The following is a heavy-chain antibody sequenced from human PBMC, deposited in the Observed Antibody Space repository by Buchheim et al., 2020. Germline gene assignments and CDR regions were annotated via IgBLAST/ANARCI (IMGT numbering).Heavy chain of an antibody. D-gene: IGHD6-13*01. CDR3: AKSGQQLVRETAYSYYGMDV. J-gene: IGHJ6*02. CDR2: ISGSGGST. CDR1: GFTFSSYA. Sequence: EVQLLESGGGLVQPGGSLRLSCAASGFTFSSYAMSWVRQAPGKGLEWGSTISGSGGSTYYADSVKGRFTISRDNSKNTLYLQMNSLRAEDTAVYYCAKSGQQLVRETAYSYYGMDVWGQGTT. V-gene: IGHV3-23*01.